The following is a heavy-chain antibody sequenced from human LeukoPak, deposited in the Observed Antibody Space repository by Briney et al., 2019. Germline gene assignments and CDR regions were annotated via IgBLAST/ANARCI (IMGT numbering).Heavy chain of an antibody. V-gene: IGHV4-4*07. CDR3: ARERALRFLEWLPDYYGMDV. Sequence: SETLSLTCTVSGGSISSYYWSWIRQPAGKGLEWIGCIYTSGSTNYNPSLKSRVTMSVDTSKNQFSLKLSSVTAADTAVYYCARERALRFLEWLPDYYGMDVWGQGTTVTVSS. CDR2: IYTSGST. D-gene: IGHD3-3*01. J-gene: IGHJ6*02. CDR1: GGSISSYY.